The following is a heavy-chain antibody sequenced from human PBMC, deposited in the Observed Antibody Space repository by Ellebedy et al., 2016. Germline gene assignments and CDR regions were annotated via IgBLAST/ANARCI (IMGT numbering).Heavy chain of an antibody. V-gene: IGHV3-30-3*01. Sequence: GGSLRLXCAASGFTFSSYAMHWVRQAPGKGLEWVAVISYDGSNKYYADSVKGRFTISRDNSKNTLYLQMNSLRAEDTAVYYCAIEDSSGWYFNWGHGTLVTVSS. J-gene: IGHJ4*01. D-gene: IGHD6-19*01. CDR2: ISYDGSNK. CDR3: AIEDSSGWYFN. CDR1: GFTFSSYA.